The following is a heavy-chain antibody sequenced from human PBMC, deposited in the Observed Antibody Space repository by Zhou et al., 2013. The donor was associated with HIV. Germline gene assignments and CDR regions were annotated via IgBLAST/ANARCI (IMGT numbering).Heavy chain of an antibody. CDR3: ARDLPGTTVVPFDY. J-gene: IGHJ4*02. D-gene: IGHD4-17*01. CDR2: IIPILGIA. Sequence: QVQLVQSGAEVKKPGSSVKVSCKASGGTFSSYAISWVRQAPGQGLEWMGRIIPILGIANYAQKFQGRVTITADKSTSTAYMELSSLRSEDTAVYYCARDLPGTTVVPFDYWGQGTLVTVSS. CDR1: GGTFSSYA. V-gene: IGHV1-69*04.